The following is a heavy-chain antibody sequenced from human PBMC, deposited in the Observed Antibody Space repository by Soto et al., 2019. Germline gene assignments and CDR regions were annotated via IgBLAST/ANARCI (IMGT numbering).Heavy chain of an antibody. CDR1: GYSFXSYW. D-gene: IGHD3-10*01. V-gene: IGHV5-51*01. Sequence: GASLKISCKGSGYSFXSYWIAWVRQMPGKGLEWMGIIYPGDSDTRYSPSFQGQVTISADKSISTAYLQWSSLKASDTAMYYCARPTYTSGKYYPLPPEYWGQGTLVTVSS. CDR3: ARPTYTSGKYYPLPPEY. J-gene: IGHJ4*02. CDR2: IYPGDSDT.